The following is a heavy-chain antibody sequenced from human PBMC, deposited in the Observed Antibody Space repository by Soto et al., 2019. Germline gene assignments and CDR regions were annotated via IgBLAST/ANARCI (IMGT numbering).Heavy chain of an antibody. V-gene: IGHV4-59*01. CDR2: IYYSGST. CDR3: ARDYSGSYYSRFGWFDP. D-gene: IGHD1-26*01. CDR1: GGSISSYY. Sequence: QVQLQESGPGLVKPSETLSLTCTVSGGSISSYYWSWIRQPPGKGLEWIGYIYYSGSTNYNPSLKSRVTISVDTSKNQFSLKLSSVTAADTAVYYCARDYSGSYYSRFGWFDPWGQGTLVTVSS. J-gene: IGHJ5*02.